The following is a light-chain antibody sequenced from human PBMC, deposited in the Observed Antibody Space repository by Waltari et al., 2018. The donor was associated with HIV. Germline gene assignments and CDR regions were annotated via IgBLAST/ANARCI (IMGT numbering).Light chain of an antibody. CDR1: QIGEKS. J-gene: IGLJ2*01. Sequence: SYVLTQPPSVSVAPGETAIITCGGHQIGEKSLYWYQQKPGQAPLLVIQYDVARPSGVPERISASKSGQTATLTITRVEAGDEADYFCQVWDSDSRSVVFGGGTNLTVL. CDR2: YDV. CDR3: QVWDSDSRSVV. V-gene: IGLV3-21*04.